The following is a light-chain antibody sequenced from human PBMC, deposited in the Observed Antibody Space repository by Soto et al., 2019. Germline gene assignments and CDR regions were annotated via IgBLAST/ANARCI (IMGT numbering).Light chain of an antibody. Sequence: QSVLTQPPSASGTPGQRVTISCSGSSSHIGSNYVYWYQQLPGTASKLVIYRNTQRPSGVPDRFSGSKSGTSASLAISGLRSEDEADYYCAAWDDSLSGYVFGAGTKVTVL. CDR3: AAWDDSLSGYV. V-gene: IGLV1-47*01. CDR2: RNT. J-gene: IGLJ1*01. CDR1: SSHIGSNY.